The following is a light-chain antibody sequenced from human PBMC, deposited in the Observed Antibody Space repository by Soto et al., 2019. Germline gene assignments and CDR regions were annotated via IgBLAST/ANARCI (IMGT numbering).Light chain of an antibody. CDR1: QSVSSY. J-gene: IGKJ4*01. CDR3: QQGSNWPPLT. Sequence: EIVLTQSPATLSLSPGERATLSCRASQSVSSYLAWYQQKPGQAPRLLIDDASNRATGIPARFSGSGSGTDFTLTISSLEPEDFAVYYCQQGSNWPPLTFGGGTKVEIK. CDR2: DAS. V-gene: IGKV3-11*01.